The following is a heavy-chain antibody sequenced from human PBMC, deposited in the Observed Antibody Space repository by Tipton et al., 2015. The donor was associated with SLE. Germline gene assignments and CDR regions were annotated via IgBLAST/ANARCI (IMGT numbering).Heavy chain of an antibody. Sequence: TLSLTCTVSGGSISSSSYYWSWIRQPAGKGLEWIGRIYTSGSTNYNPSFKSRVTISVDTSKNQFSLKLSSVTAADTAVYYCARDPQTYHNFWGAYHWFDPWGQGTLVTVSS. J-gene: IGHJ5*02. CDR2: IYTSGST. D-gene: IGHD3-16*01. CDR1: GGSISSSSYY. CDR3: ARDPQTYHNFWGAYHWFDP. V-gene: IGHV4-61*02.